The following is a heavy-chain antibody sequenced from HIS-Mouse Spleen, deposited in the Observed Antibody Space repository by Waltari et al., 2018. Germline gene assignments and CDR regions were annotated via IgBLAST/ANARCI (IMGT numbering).Heavy chain of an antibody. Sequence: EVQLVESGGGLVQPGGCLRLSCATSGFTFSSYSMNWVRQAPGKGLEWVSYISSSSSTIYYAESVKGRFTISRDNAKNSLYLQMNSLRDEDTAVYYCARDWYNWNSPLGYWGQGTLVTVSS. J-gene: IGHJ4*02. CDR2: ISSSSSTI. CDR3: ARDWYNWNSPLGY. D-gene: IGHD1-7*01. V-gene: IGHV3-48*02. CDR1: GFTFSSYS.